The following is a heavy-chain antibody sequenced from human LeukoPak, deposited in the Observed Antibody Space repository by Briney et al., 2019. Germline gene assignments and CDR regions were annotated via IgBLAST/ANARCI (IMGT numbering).Heavy chain of an antibody. J-gene: IGHJ4*02. D-gene: IGHD1-14*01. CDR1: GFTFRSYG. V-gene: IGHV3-33*01. CDR2: ISFDGSDK. CDR3: ARPLTGY. Sequence: GKSLRLSCAASGFTFRSYGMHWVRQAPGKGLEWVSFISFDGSDKYYSDSVKGRFSISRDNSNNTVFLQMNSLRAEDTAVYYCARPLTGYWGQGTLVTVSS.